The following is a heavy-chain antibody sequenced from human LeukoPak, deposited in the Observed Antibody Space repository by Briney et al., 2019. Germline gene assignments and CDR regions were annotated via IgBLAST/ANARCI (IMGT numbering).Heavy chain of an antibody. V-gene: IGHV3-48*04. CDR3: ASYDSSGYYYYFDY. J-gene: IGHJ4*02. Sequence: GGSLRLSCAASGFTFSSYGMNWVRQAPGKGLEWVSYISSSGSTIYYADSVKGRFTISRDNAKNSLYLQMNSLRAEDTAVYYCASYDSSGYYYYFDYWGQGTLVTVSS. CDR2: ISSSGSTI. CDR1: GFTFSSYG. D-gene: IGHD3-22*01.